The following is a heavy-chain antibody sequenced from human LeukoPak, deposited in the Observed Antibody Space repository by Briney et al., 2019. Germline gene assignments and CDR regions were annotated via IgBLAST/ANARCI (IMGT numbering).Heavy chain of an antibody. D-gene: IGHD3-22*01. CDR3: ARAGSFEYYDSSGYYGLDH. CDR2: ISPSGGST. Sequence: ASVKVSCKASGYTFTSYYMHWVRQAPGQGLEWMGIISPSGGSTSYAQKFQGRVTMTRDMSTSTVYMELSSLRSEDTAVYYCARAGSFEYYDSSGYYGLDHWGQGTLVTVFS. V-gene: IGHV1-46*01. CDR1: GYTFTSYY. J-gene: IGHJ4*02.